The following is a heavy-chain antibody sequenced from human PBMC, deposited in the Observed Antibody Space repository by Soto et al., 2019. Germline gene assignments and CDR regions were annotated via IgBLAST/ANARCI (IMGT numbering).Heavy chain of an antibody. D-gene: IGHD3-22*01. CDR1: GFTFSSYS. CDR3: ARDGPTYYYDSSGYSRGWYFDL. Sequence: EVQLVESGGGLVKPGGSLRLSCAASGFTFSSYSMNWVRQAPGKGLEWVSSISSSSSYIYYADSVKGRFTISRDNAKNSLYLQMNSLRAEDTAVYYCARDGPTYYYDSSGYSRGWYFDLWGRGTLVTVSS. J-gene: IGHJ2*01. CDR2: ISSSSSYI. V-gene: IGHV3-21*01.